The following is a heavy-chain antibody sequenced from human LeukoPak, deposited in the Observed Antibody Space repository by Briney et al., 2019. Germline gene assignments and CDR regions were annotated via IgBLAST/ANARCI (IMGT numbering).Heavy chain of an antibody. D-gene: IGHD6-19*01. CDR2: MSGSGGST. V-gene: IGHV3-23*01. Sequence: GGSLRLSCAASGFTFSSYAMSWVRQAPGKGLEWVSAMSGSGGSTYYADSVKGRFTISRDNSKNTLYLQINSLRAEDTAVYYCAEDHLPGIVVADRDYWGQGTLVTVSS. J-gene: IGHJ4*02. CDR3: AEDHLPGIVVADRDY. CDR1: GFTFSSYA.